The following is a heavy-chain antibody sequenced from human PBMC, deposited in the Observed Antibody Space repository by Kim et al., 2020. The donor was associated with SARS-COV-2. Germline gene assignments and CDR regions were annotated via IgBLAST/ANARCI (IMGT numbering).Heavy chain of an antibody. V-gene: IGHV3-23*01. CDR2: ISGSGGST. CDR3: AKDPYISYYYGSGSPNFDY. D-gene: IGHD3-10*01. CDR1: GFTFSSYA. J-gene: IGHJ4*02. Sequence: GGSLRLSCAASGFTFSSYAMSWVRQAPGKGLEWVSAISGSGGSTYYADSVKGRFTISRDNSKNTLYLQMNSLRAEDTAVYYCAKDPYISYYYGSGSPNFDYWGQGTLVTVSS.